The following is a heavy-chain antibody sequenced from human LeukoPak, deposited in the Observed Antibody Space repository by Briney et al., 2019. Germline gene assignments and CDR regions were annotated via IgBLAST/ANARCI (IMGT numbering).Heavy chain of an antibody. Sequence: GGSLRLSCAVSGITLSNYGMSWVRQAPGKGLEWVAGISGSGGGTNYADSVKGRFTTSRDNPKNTLFLQMNNLRAEDTAVYFCAKRGVVIRVILVGFHKEAYYFDSWGQGALVIVSS. CDR1: GITLSNYG. CDR3: AKRGVVIRVILVGFHKEAYYFDS. J-gene: IGHJ4*02. V-gene: IGHV3-23*01. CDR2: ISGSGGGT. D-gene: IGHD3-22*01.